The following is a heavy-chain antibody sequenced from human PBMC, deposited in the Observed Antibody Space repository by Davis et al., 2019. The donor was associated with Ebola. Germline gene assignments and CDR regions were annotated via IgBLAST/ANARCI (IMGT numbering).Heavy chain of an antibody. CDR1: GFTFSSYW. CDR3: ARAVTRSWFDP. CDR2: INSDGSST. Sequence: PGGSLRLSCAASGFTFSSYWMHWVRQAPGKGLVWVSRINSDGSSTSYADSVKGRFTISRDNAKNTLYLQMNSLRAEDTAVYYCARAVTRSWFDPWGQGTLVTVSS. D-gene: IGHD4-17*01. J-gene: IGHJ5*02. V-gene: IGHV3-74*01.